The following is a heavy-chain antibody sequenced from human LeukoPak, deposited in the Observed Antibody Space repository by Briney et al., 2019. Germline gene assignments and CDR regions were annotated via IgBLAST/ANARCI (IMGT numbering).Heavy chain of an antibody. CDR3: ARDLLYGFWSGYPSYFDS. D-gene: IGHD3-3*01. CDR2: INSDGSRT. J-gene: IGHJ4*02. Sequence: PGGSLRLSCAASGFTFSRYWMHWVRQAPGKGLVWVSRINSDGSRTNYADSVKGRFTISRDNAKNTLYVQMNSLRAEDTAVYYCARDLLYGFWSGYPSYFDSWGQGNLVTVSS. CDR1: GFTFSRYW. V-gene: IGHV3-74*01.